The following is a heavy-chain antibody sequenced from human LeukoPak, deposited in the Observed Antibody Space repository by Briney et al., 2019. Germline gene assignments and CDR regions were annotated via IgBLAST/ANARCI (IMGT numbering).Heavy chain of an antibody. J-gene: IGHJ4*02. V-gene: IGHV3-23*01. CDR2: ISGSGGST. CDR3: ARDSGGVYDY. D-gene: IGHD3-16*01. CDR1: GFTFSSYA. Sequence: PGGSLRPSCAASGFTFSSYAMSWVRQAPGKGLEWVSAISGSGGSTYYADSVKGRFTISSDNSKNTLYLQMDSLRAEDTAVYYCARDSGGVYDYWGQGTLVTVSS.